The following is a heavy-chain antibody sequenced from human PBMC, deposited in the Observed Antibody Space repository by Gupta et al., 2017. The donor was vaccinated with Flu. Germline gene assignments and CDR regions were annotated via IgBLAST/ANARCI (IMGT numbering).Heavy chain of an antibody. CDR2: IIPIFGTA. V-gene: IGHV1-69*01. J-gene: IGHJ6*03. CDR3: ARGWGSSTIFGDMDV. Sequence: APGQGLEWMGGIIPIFGTANYAQKFQGRVTITADESTSTAYMELSSLRSEDTAVYYCARGWGSSTIFGDMDVWGKGTTVTVSS. D-gene: IGHD2-2*01.